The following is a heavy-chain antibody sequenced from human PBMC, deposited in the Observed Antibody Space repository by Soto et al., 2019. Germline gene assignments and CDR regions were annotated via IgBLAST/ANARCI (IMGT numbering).Heavy chain of an antibody. D-gene: IGHD1-26*01. V-gene: IGHV3-73*01. Sequence: EVQLVESGGGLVQPWGSVRLSCAASGFTFSVSSMHWVRQAPGKGLEWLGRIRSKANNNATTYSESVRGRFIISRDDSQDTMFLQMSSLRTEDTAMYDCAIEGAGFGHWGQGTLVTVSS. CDR1: GFTFSVSS. CDR2: IRSKANNNAT. J-gene: IGHJ4*02. CDR3: AIEGAGFGH.